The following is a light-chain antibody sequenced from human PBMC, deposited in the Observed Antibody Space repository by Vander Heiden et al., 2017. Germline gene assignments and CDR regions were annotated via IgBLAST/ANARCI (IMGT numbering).Light chain of an antibody. V-gene: IGKV3-11*01. CDR2: DAS. CDR1: QSVSSY. Sequence: EIVLTQSPATLSLSPGERATLSCRASQSVSSYLAWYQQKPGQAPRLLIYDASNRATGIPARFSGSGSGTDFTLTISSLEPEDFAVYYCQQRSNWPPIFTFGPGTKVXIK. CDR3: QQRSNWPPIFT. J-gene: IGKJ3*01.